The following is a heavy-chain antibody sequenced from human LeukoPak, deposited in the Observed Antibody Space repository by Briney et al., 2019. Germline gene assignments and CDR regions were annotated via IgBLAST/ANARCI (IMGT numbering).Heavy chain of an antibody. CDR1: GFTFSSYW. D-gene: IGHD6-19*01. CDR3: ARDGRGIAVD. CDR2: IKQDGSEK. J-gene: IGHJ4*02. V-gene: IGHV3-7*01. Sequence: GGSLRLSCAASGFTFSSYWMSWVRQAPGKRLEWVANIKQDGSEKYYVDSVEGRFTISRDNAKSSLYLQMNSLRAEDTAVYYCARDGRGIAVDWGQGTLVTVSS.